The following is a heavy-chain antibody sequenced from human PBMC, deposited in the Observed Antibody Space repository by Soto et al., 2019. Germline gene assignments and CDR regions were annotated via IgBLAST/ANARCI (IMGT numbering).Heavy chain of an antibody. D-gene: IGHD2-15*01. V-gene: IGHV4-30-2*01. Sequence: PSETLSLTCAVSGGSISSGGYSWSWIRQPPGKGLEWIGYIYHSGSTYYNPSLKSRVTISVDRSKNQFSLKLSSVTAADTAVYYCARNVDETGSPHPIDYWGQGTLVTVSS. CDR1: GGSISSGGYS. J-gene: IGHJ4*02. CDR3: ARNVDETGSPHPIDY. CDR2: IYHSGST.